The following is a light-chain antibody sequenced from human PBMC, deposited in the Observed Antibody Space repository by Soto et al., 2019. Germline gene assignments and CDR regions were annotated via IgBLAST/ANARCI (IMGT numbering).Light chain of an antibody. CDR3: QQTRSYASS. J-gene: IGKJ4*01. V-gene: IGKV1-9*01. CDR2: GAS. CDR1: QGITSY. Sequence: IQLTHSPSSLSASVGYSATITCRASQGITSYLAWYQQKPGKAPNLLIYGASTLQSGVPSRFSGSGSGTDFTLTINSLQAEDFATYYRQQTRSYASSFGGGTKVDIK.